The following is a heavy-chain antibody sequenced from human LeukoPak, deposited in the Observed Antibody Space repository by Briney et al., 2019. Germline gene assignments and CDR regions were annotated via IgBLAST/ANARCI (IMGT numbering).Heavy chain of an antibody. J-gene: IGHJ5*02. CDR2: INPSGTGT. D-gene: IGHD3-10*01. Sequence: ASVTVPCEASGYTFIGHYMHWVRQAPGQGLEWMGLINPSGTGTFYAQKFQGRVTMTRDTSTSTDYLELSSLRSEDTAIYYCARDNSYGGITWWFDPWGQGTLVTVSS. CDR3: ARDNSYGGITWWFDP. V-gene: IGHV1-46*01. CDR1: GYTFIGHY.